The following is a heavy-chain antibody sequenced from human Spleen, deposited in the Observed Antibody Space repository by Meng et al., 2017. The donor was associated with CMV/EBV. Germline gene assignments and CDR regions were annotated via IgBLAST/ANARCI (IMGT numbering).Heavy chain of an antibody. V-gene: IGHV1-8*01. D-gene: IGHD4-17*01. Sequence: ASVKVSCKASGYTLTTYGINWVRQDPGQGLEWMGWVNPYNGDGGYAQRFQGRVTVTTDTSINTAYLELTSLGSDDTAVYYCVRAVHGLEIWGQGTTVTVSS. CDR3: VRAVHGLEI. CDR2: VNPYNGDG. CDR1: GYTLTTYG. J-gene: IGHJ6*02.